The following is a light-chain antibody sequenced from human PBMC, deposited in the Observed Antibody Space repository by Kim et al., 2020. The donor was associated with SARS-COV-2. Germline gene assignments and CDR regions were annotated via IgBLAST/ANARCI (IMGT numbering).Light chain of an antibody. CDR1: QSVGSH. V-gene: IGKV3-11*01. CDR2: DAS. Sequence: VSTGERATLSCRASQSVGSHLAGYQQKPGQGPSLLNYDASNRATGNPARFSGSGSGTDFTVTISSLEPEDFAVYYCQQRTNWPLTFGGGTKVDIK. J-gene: IGKJ4*01. CDR3: QQRTNWPLT.